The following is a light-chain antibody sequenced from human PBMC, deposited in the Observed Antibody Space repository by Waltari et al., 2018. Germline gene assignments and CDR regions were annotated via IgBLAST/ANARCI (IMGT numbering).Light chain of an antibody. CDR3: QQYKRWPPSP. V-gene: IGKV3-15*01. Sequence: EIVMTQSPATLSVSPGERATLSCRASQGISDNLAWYQQKPGQAPRLLIYGAFTRATGIPARFTGSGSGAEFARTISSLQSEDSAVYYCQQYKRWPPSPFGQGTRLEIK. J-gene: IGKJ5*01. CDR2: GAF. CDR1: QGISDN.